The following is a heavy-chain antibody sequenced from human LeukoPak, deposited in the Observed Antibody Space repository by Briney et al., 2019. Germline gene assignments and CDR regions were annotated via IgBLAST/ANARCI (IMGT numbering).Heavy chain of an antibody. D-gene: IGHD7-27*01. Sequence: AGGSLRLSCAASGFTFSSYGMSWVRQAPGKGLEWVSAISGSGGSTYYADSVKGRFTISRDNSKNTLYLQMNSLRAEDTAVYYCARVNWARLDYWGQGALVTVSS. CDR1: GFTFSSYG. CDR2: ISGSGGST. V-gene: IGHV3-23*01. CDR3: ARVNWARLDY. J-gene: IGHJ4*02.